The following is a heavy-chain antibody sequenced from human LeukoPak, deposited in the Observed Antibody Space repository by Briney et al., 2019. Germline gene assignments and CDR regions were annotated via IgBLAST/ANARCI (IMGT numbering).Heavy chain of an antibody. J-gene: IGHJ4*02. Sequence: PGESLRLSCGASGLTVSSYGMSWVRQAPGKGLEWVGRIRSQSNGGTTDYAAPVKGRFTISRDDSKNTLYLQMNSLKTEDTAVYYCTTWTGGVVVTNWGQGTLVTVSS. CDR1: GLTVSSYG. CDR3: TTWTGGVVVTN. CDR2: IRSQSNGGTT. V-gene: IGHV3-15*01. D-gene: IGHD2-2*01.